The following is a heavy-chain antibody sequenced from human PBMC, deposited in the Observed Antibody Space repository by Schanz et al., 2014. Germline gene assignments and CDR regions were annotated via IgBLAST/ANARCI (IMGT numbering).Heavy chain of an antibody. D-gene: IGHD2-15*01. V-gene: IGHV1-3*04. CDR3: ARDLPYGDGGKSYSDGLDI. CDR1: GYTFSSHG. J-gene: IGHJ3*02. Sequence: QVQVVQSGAELKKPGASVKVSCKASGYTFSSHGIHWLRQAPGQSLEWMGWINTANGNAKYSANFQARVTITRDTSVTTAYIELTILRSEDTAVYYCARDLPYGDGGKSYSDGLDIWGQGTLVTVSS. CDR2: INTANGNA.